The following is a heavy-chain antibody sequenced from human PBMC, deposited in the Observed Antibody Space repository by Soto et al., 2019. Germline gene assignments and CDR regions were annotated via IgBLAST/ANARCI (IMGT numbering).Heavy chain of an antibody. CDR3: AKYGSRSSPNYLDY. D-gene: IGHD6-13*01. CDR2: IFGGGGGT. V-gene: IGHV3-23*01. J-gene: IGHJ4*02. Sequence: EVQLLESGGGLVQPGGSLRLSCAVSGFTFSNYAVGWVRQAPGMGLEWVSSIFGGGGGTYYTDSVKGRFTISRDSSGNTVFLEMNSLRAEGTALYYCAKYGSRSSPNYLDYWGQGTLVTVSS. CDR1: GFTFSNYA.